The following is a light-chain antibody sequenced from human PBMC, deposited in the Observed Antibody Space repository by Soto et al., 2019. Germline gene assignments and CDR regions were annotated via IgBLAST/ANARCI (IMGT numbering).Light chain of an antibody. J-gene: IGKJ1*01. CDR2: AAS. V-gene: IGKV1-39*01. Sequence: DIQMTQSPSSLSASVGDRVTITCRASQSISSFLNWYQQKPGKAPKLLIYAASSLQSGVPSRFSSNRSGTDFTLTISSLQPEDFATYYCQQSYSTPRTFGQGTKVEIK. CDR1: QSISSF. CDR3: QQSYSTPRT.